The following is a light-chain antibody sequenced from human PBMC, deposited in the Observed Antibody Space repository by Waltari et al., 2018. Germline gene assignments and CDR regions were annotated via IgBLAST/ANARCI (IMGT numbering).Light chain of an antibody. V-gene: IGKV3-20*01. CDR2: DAS. CDR3: QKYGTLPAT. CDR1: PSVSPY. J-gene: IGKJ1*01. Sequence: EIVLTQSPDTLSLSPGQRATLTCRASPSVSPYLAWYQQKPGQAPRLLIYDASTRATGIPDRFSGSGSGTDFSLTISRLESEDFAVYYCQKYGTLPATFGQGTKVEI.